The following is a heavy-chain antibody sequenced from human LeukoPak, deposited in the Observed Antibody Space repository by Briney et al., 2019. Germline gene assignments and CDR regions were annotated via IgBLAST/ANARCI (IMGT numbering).Heavy chain of an antibody. CDR2: IPASGSST. CDR1: GFTFSSNV. D-gene: IGHD4-17*01. CDR3: AKDTVRGGTTVPH. V-gene: IGHV3-23*01. Sequence: PGGSLRLSCAASGFTFSSNVMIWVRQAPGKGLEWVSSIPASGSSTYYADSVKGRFTIPRDNSKNTLYLQMNSLRAEDTAVYYCAKDTVRGGTTVPHWGQGTLVTVSS. J-gene: IGHJ4*02.